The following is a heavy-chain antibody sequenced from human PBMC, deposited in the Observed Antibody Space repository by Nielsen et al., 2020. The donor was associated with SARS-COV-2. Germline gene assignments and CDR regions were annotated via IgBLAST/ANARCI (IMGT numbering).Heavy chain of an antibody. V-gene: IGHV3-30*18. Sequence: GGSLRLSCAASGFTFNSYGMHWVRQAPGKGLEWMAVISHDGSNNYYADSVKGRFTVSRDNSKNTVYLQMNSLRTEDTAVYYCAKEAPYYYYMDVWGKGTTVTVSS. J-gene: IGHJ6*03. CDR2: ISHDGSNN. CDR3: AKEAPYYYYMDV. CDR1: GFTFNSYG.